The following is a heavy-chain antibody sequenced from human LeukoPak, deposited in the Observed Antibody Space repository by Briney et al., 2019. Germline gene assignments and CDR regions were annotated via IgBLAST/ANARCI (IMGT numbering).Heavy chain of an antibody. CDR1: GGTFSSYA. Sequence: SVTVSCKASGGTFSSYAISWVRQAPGQGLEWMGRIIPILGIANYAQKFQGRVTITADKSTSTAYMELSSLRSEDTAVYYCARGADTAMLDDYYYGMDVWGQGTTVTVFS. V-gene: IGHV1-69*04. CDR2: IIPILGIA. D-gene: IGHD5-18*01. CDR3: ARGADTAMLDDYYYGMDV. J-gene: IGHJ6*02.